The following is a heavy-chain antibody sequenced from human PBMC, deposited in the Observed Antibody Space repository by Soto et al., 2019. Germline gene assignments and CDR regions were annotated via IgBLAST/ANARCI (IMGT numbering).Heavy chain of an antibody. CDR2: INHGGST. CDR1: DGSFSGYH. V-gene: IGHV4-34*01. J-gene: IGHJ3*01. Sequence: QVQLQQWGAGLLRPSETLSLTCAVYDGSFSGYHWSWIRQPPGKGLEWIGEINHGGSTNYNPSLKSRITISVDTSRNQFPLKLTSVTAADTAVYYCARRPDSNDVWSQGTMVIVSS. CDR3: ARRPDSNDV. D-gene: IGHD3-22*01.